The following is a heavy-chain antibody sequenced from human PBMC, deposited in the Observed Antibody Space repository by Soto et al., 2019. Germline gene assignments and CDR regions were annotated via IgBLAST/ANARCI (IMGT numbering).Heavy chain of an antibody. J-gene: IGHJ6*02. CDR3: ARRAWDSYYAIDV. CDR1: GFKYTDFA. V-gene: IGHV3-30*09. Sequence: VESGGXEVQPGRSLRLXCAASGFKYTDFAXHXXXXAPGKGLEWVAIISYDGSDKYYADSVKGRFVISRDNPKNTLYLEMNSLRPEDTAVYFCARRAWDSYYAIDVWGQGTTVTVFS. D-gene: IGHD3-22*01. CDR2: ISYDGSDK.